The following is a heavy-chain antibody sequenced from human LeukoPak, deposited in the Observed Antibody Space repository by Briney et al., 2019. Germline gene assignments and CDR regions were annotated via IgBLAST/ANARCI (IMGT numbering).Heavy chain of an antibody. J-gene: IGHJ4*02. CDR3: ARELMTTGFDY. CDR1: GFTFSRFA. Sequence: GGSLRLSCTGSGFTFSRFAMNWVRQAPGKGLEWVSSISSSSSYIYYADSVKGRFTISRDNAKNSLYLQMNSLRAEDTAVYYCARELMTTGFDYWGQGTLVTVSS. CDR2: ISSSSSYI. V-gene: IGHV3-21*01. D-gene: IGHD4-17*01.